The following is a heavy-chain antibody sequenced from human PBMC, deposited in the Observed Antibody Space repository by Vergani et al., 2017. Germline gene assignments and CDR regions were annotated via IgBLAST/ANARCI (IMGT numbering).Heavy chain of an antibody. CDR2: INPSGGHT. J-gene: IGHJ4*02. D-gene: IGHD3-9*01. CDR3: ARGDYGILTGYRY. CDR1: GYTFSNYY. V-gene: IGHV1-46*03. Sequence: QVQVVQSGAEVKKSGASVKVSCKTSGYTFSNYYMHWVRQAPGQGLEWMGIINPSGGHTHYALKFQGRVTMTRDTSTSTVYMELSSLRSEDTDIYYCARGDYGILTGYRYWGQGTLVTVSA.